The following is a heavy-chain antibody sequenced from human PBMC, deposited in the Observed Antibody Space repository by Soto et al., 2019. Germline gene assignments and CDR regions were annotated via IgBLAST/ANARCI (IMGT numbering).Heavy chain of an antibody. V-gene: IGHV1-2*04. CDR2: INPNSGGT. CDR3: ARGLTSSAHDAFDI. Sequence: ASGQVSCPASGSTFTGYYMHWVRPAPGQGLEWMGWINPNSGGTNYAQKFQGWVTMTRDTSISTAYMELSRLRSDDTAVYYWARGLTSSAHDAFDIWGQGTMVTVSS. J-gene: IGHJ3*02. D-gene: IGHD6-25*01. CDR1: GSTFTGYY.